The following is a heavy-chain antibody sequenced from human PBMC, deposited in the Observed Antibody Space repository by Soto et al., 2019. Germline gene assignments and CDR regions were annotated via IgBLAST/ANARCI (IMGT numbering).Heavy chain of an antibody. CDR2: ISASGGST. CDR3: AKVDIAAAADY. CDR1: GFTSSNYA. Sequence: GGSLRLSCAASGFTSSNYAFKWVRQARGEGLEWVSSISASGGSTYYADSVKGRFTVSRDNSKSMVYLQMNSLRADDTATYYCAKVDIAAAADYWGQGSLVTVSS. V-gene: IGHV3-23*01. J-gene: IGHJ4*02. D-gene: IGHD6-25*01.